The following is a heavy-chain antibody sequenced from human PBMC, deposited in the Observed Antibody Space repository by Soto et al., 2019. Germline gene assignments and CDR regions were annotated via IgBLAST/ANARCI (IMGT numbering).Heavy chain of an antibody. V-gene: IGHV1-69*01. D-gene: IGHD3-22*01. CDR2: IIPMLGIA. J-gene: IGHJ6*02. CDR1: GGSFSDSA. Sequence: QVQLVQSGAEVKKPGSSVKVSCQASGGSFSDSAISWVRQAPGQGLEWMGVIIPMLGIADNAQKFQGRVIITADEYTSTVYLALSSLRSEDTAVYYCARDGDYYDSSGFQRDYHYYGMDVWGQGTTVTGAS. CDR3: ARDGDYYDSSGFQRDYHYYGMDV.